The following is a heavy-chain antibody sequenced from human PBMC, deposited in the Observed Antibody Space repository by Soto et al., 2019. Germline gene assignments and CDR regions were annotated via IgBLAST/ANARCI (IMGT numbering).Heavy chain of an antibody. D-gene: IGHD2-8*02. J-gene: IGHJ3*02. V-gene: IGHV3-30*18. Sequence: QVQLVESGGGVVQPGRSLRLSCAASGFIFSTYGMHWVRQAPGKGLEWVAVISYDGSNQYFEDSVKGRFTISRDNSKNTLCLQMNSLRLEDTALYYCAKSWSGSHGAFDMWGQGTMVIVSA. CDR2: ISYDGSNQ. CDR1: GFIFSTYG. CDR3: AKSWSGSHGAFDM.